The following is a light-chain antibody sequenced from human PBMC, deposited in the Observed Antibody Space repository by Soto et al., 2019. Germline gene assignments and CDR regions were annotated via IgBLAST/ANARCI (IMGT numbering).Light chain of an antibody. V-gene: IGLV2-14*01. CDR3: CSYTTSNTRQIV. CDR1: SSDVGGYNY. J-gene: IGLJ1*01. Sequence: SDLTRAAYVSGSPGQSNTITKTGTSSDVGGYNYVSWYQQHPGKAPKFMIYDVSNRPSGVSNRFSGSKSGNTASLTISGLQAEDEADYYCCSYTTSNTRQIVFGTGTKVTVL. CDR2: DVS.